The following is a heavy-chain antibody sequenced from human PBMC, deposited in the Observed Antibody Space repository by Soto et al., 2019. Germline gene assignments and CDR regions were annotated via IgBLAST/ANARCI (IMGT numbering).Heavy chain of an antibody. V-gene: IGHV1-3*01. CDR2: INAGNGNT. J-gene: IGHJ4*02. CDR3: AGPEGRYSSSPKGGFDY. CDR1: GYTFTSYA. Sequence: QVPLVQSGAEVKKPGASVKVSCKASGYTFTSYAMHWVRQAPGQRHEWMGWINAGNGNTKYSQKFQGRVTITRGTSASTVCRGVSSLRSEDTAVYYCAGPEGRYSSSPKGGFDYWGQGALVIVSS. D-gene: IGHD6-13*01.